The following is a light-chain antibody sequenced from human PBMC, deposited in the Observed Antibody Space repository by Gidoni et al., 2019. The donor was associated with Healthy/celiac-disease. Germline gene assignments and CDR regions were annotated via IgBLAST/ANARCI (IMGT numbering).Light chain of an antibody. Sequence: ETVLTQSPGTLSLSPGERATLLCRASQSVSSSYLAWYQQKPGQAPRLLIYGASSRATGIPDSFSCSGSGTDFTLTISRLVPEYFAVYYCQQYGSSPFTFGPGTKVDIK. V-gene: IGKV3-20*01. J-gene: IGKJ3*01. CDR1: QSVSSSY. CDR2: GAS. CDR3: QQYGSSPFT.